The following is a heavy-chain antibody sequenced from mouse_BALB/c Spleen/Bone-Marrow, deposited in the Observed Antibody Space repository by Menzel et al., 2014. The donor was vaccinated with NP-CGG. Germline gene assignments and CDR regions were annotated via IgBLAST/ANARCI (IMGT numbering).Heavy chain of an antibody. CDR3: ARSIYDGYSEAMDY. J-gene: IGHJ4*01. V-gene: IGHV1-54*03. CDR2: NNPGSGGT. D-gene: IGHD2-3*01. CDR1: GYAFTNYL. Sequence: VMLVESGAELVRPGTSVKVSCKASGYAFTNYLIEWVKQRPGQGLEWIGVNNPGSGGTNYNEKLKGKATLTADKSSSTVYMQLSSLTSDDSAVYFCARSIYDGYSEAMDYWGQGTSVTVSS.